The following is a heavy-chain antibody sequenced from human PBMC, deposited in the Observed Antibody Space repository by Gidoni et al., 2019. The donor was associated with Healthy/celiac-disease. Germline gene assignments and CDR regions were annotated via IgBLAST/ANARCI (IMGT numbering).Heavy chain of an antibody. J-gene: IGHJ3*02. CDR1: GFTFSSSG. Sequence: QVQLVESGGGVVQPGRSLRLSCAASGFTFSSSGMHWVRQAPGKGLEWVAVISYDGSNKYYADSVKGRFTISRDNSKNTLYLQMNSLRAEDTAVYYCAKDRRNGSLDAFDIWGQGTMVTVSS. CDR3: AKDRRNGSLDAFDI. CDR2: ISYDGSNK. V-gene: IGHV3-30*18.